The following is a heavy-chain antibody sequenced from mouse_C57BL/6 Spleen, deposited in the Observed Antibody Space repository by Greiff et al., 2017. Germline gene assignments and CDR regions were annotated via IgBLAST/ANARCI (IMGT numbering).Heavy chain of an antibody. CDR1: GYTFTSYW. J-gene: IGHJ4*01. V-gene: IGHV1-55*01. CDR3: ARGGYDYNYYAMDY. D-gene: IGHD2-4*01. CDR2: IYPGSGST. Sequence: VQLQQPGAELVKPGASVKMSCKASGYTFTSYWITWVKQRPGQGLEWIGDIYPGSGSTNYNEKFKSKATLTVDTSSSTAYMQLSSLTAEDSAVYYCARGGYDYNYYAMDYWGQGTSVTVSS.